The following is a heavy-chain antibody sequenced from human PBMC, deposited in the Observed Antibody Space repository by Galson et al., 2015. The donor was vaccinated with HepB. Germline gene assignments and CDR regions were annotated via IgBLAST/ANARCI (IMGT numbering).Heavy chain of an antibody. D-gene: IGHD3-16*02. J-gene: IGHJ4*02. CDR1: GFTFSNYA. CDR3: ARTNYDYLCGSYPY. CDR2: VSFDGSNK. V-gene: IGHV3-30*04. Sequence: SLRLSCAASGFTFSNYAMHWVRQAPGKGLEWVAAVSFDGSNKYYADSVKGRFTISRDNSKSTLYLQMNSLRTEDTAVYYCARTNYDYLCGSYPYCGQGTLVTVSS.